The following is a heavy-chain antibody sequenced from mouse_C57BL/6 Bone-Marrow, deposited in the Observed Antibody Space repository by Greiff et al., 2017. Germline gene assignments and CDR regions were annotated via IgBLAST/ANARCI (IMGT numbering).Heavy chain of an antibody. CDR3: ARRGLGRYFDV. CDR1: GYTFTSYW. J-gene: IGHJ1*03. CDR2: IHPNSGST. D-gene: IGHD2-4*01. V-gene: IGHV1-64*01. Sequence: QVQLQQPGAELVKPGASVKLSCKASGYTFTSYWMHWVKQRPGQGLEWIGMIHPNSGSTNYNEKFKSKATLTVDKSSSTAYMQLSSLTSEDSAVYYCARRGLGRYFDVWGTGTTVTVSS.